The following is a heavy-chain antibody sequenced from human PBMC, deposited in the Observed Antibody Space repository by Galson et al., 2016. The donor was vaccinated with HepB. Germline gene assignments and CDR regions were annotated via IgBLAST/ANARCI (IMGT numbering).Heavy chain of an antibody. D-gene: IGHD6-19*01. Sequence: SLRLSCAASGFTVSSSYMSWVRQAPGKGLEWVSYISSSSDTIYYADSVKGRFTISRDNSKNTLYLQMNSLRDEDTAVYCCAKDHGNRWLNNWFDPWGQGTLVTVAS. CDR1: GFTVSSSY. J-gene: IGHJ5*02. V-gene: IGHV3-48*02. CDR3: AKDHGNRWLNNWFDP. CDR2: ISSSSDTI.